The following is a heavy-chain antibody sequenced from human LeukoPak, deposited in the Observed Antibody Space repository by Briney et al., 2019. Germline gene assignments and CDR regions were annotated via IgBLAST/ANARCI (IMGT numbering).Heavy chain of an antibody. D-gene: IGHD1/OR15-1a*01. V-gene: IGHV5-51*01. CDR1: GYDLTKYW. CDR2: IFPGDSQT. J-gene: IGHJ4*02. Sequence: GESLKISCKSSGYDLTKYWMVWVRQVPGKDLELVALIFPGDSQTRYIPSFQGHVTTSVDTSINTAHLQWSSLQVSDTGLYHCAREQKWAFLDSWAQGTLVAVSS. CDR3: AREQKWAFLDS.